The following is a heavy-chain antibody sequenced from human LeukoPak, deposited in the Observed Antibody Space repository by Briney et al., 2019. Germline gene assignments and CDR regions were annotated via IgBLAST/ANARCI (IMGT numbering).Heavy chain of an antibody. Sequence: GGSLRLSCAASGFTFSNAWMSWVRQAPGKGLEWVGRIKSKTDGGTTDYAAPVKGRFTISRDDSKNTLYLQMNSLKTEDTAVYYCTKDDGSGYYPFDYWGQGTLVTVSS. J-gene: IGHJ4*02. CDR2: IKSKTDGGTT. CDR3: TKDDGSGYYPFDY. V-gene: IGHV3-15*01. D-gene: IGHD3-22*01. CDR1: GFTFSNAW.